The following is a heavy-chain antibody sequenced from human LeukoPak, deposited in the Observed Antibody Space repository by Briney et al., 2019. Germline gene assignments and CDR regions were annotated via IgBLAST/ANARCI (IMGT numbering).Heavy chain of an antibody. CDR1: GYTLTSYD. Sequence: ASVKVSCKASGYTLTSYDINWVRQATGQGLEWMGWMNPNSGNTGYAQKFQGRVTMTRNTSISTAYMELSSLRSEDTAVYYCARGKRETMVRGRHYYYYYMDVWGKGTTVTVSS. V-gene: IGHV1-8*01. CDR3: ARGKRETMVRGRHYYYYYMDV. CDR2: MNPNSGNT. D-gene: IGHD3-10*01. J-gene: IGHJ6*03.